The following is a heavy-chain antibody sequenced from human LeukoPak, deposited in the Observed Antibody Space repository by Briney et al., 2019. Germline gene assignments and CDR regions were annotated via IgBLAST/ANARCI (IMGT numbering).Heavy chain of an antibody. J-gene: IGHJ4*02. V-gene: IGHV6-1*01. CDR3: ARVRFPYPASAGLDY. D-gene: IGHD6-13*01. Sequence: PSQTLSLTCAISGDSVSSNSAAWNCIRRSPSRGLEWLGRTYYRSKWYNDYSGSVKSRITINSDTSKNQFSLQLNSATPGDTAVYYCARVRFPYPASAGLDYWGQGTLVTVSS. CDR1: GDSVSSNSAA. CDR2: TYYRSKWYN.